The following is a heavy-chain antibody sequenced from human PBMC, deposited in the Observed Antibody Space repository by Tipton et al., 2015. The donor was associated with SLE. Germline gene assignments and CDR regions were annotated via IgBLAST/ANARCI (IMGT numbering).Heavy chain of an antibody. CDR2: IYYSGST. CDR3: ASGWELSFDY. V-gene: IGHV4-31*02. J-gene: IGHJ4*02. D-gene: IGHD1-26*01. CDR1: GGSISSGGYY. Sequence: LRLSCTVSGGSISSGGYYWSWIRQHPGKGLEWIGYIYYSGSTYYNPSLKSRVTISVDTSKNQFSLKLSSVTAADTAVYYCASGWELSFDYWGQGTLVTVSS.